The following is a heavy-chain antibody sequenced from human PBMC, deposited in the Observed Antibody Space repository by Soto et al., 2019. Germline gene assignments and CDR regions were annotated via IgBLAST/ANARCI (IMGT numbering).Heavy chain of an antibody. V-gene: IGHV3-23*01. CDR2: ISGSGGST. Sequence: EVQLLESGGGLVQPGGSLRLSCAASGFTFSSYAMSWVRQAPGKGLEWVSAISGSGGSTYYADSVKGRFTISRDNSKNTLYLQMNSLRADDTAVYYCAKSDRAGTIVRGVIHYYYGMDVWGQGTTVTVSS. J-gene: IGHJ6*02. CDR3: AKSDRAGTIVRGVIHYYYGMDV. D-gene: IGHD3-10*01. CDR1: GFTFSSYA.